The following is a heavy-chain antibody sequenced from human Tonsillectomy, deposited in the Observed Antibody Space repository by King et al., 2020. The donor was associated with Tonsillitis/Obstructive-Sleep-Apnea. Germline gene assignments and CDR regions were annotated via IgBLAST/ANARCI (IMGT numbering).Heavy chain of an antibody. D-gene: IGHD4-17*01. Sequence: VQLVESGGGLVQPGVSLRLSCAASGFTFSSYWMNWVRQAPGKGLEWVANIKQDGNEKYYVDSVQGRFSISRDNAKNSLYLQMNSLRAEDTAVYYCARSVLYGDYALDYWGQGTLVTVSS. J-gene: IGHJ4*02. CDR2: IKQDGNEK. CDR3: ARSVLYGDYALDY. V-gene: IGHV3-7*03. CDR1: GFTFSSYW.